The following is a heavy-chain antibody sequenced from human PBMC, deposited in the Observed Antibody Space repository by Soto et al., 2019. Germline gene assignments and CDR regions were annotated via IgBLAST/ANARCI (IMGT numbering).Heavy chain of an antibody. CDR3: AKDRYYGSGWNAAFDI. CDR2: ISYDGSNK. D-gene: IGHD6-19*01. Sequence: QVQLVESGGGVVQPGRSLRLSCAASGFTFSSYGMHWVRQAPGKGLEWVAVISYDGSNKYYADSVKGRFTISRDNSKNTLYLQMNSLRAEDTAVYYCAKDRYYGSGWNAAFDIWGQGTMVTVSS. CDR1: GFTFSSYG. J-gene: IGHJ3*02. V-gene: IGHV3-30*18.